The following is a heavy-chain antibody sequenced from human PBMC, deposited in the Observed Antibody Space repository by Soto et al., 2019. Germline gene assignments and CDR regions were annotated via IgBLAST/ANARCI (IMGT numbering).Heavy chain of an antibody. CDR2: INPNSGGT. V-gene: IGHV1-2*07. CDR1: GYTFTGYY. J-gene: IGHJ6*02. CDR3: ERECDILNGYYDGFYGYYGMDV. D-gene: IGHD3-9*01. Sequence: ASVNVSFKASGYTFTGYYMHWVRQAPGQWLELMGWINPNSGGTNYAHKFQGRVTMTRDTSISTAYMELSRLRSDDTDVYYCERECDILNGYYDGFYGYYGMDVWGQGTTVTVSS.